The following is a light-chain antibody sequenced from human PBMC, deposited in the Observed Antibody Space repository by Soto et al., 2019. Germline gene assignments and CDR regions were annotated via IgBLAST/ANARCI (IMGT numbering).Light chain of an antibody. CDR3: SSFTSRSTFNYV. CDR1: SSDVGAYNY. J-gene: IGLJ1*01. V-gene: IGLV2-18*02. Sequence: QSALTQPPSASGSPGQSVTISCTGTSSDVGAYNYISWYQQYPGTAPKIMIYEVSSRPSGVSHRFSGSKSGNTASLTISGLQPEDEADYYCSSFTSRSTFNYVFGTGTKVTVL. CDR2: EVS.